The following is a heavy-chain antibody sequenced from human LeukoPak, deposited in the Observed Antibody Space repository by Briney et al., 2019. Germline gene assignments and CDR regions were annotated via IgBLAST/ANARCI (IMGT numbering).Heavy chain of an antibody. CDR2: LYSDGNT. V-gene: IGHV3-53*01. CDR1: GFTVITND. CDR3: ARGVEPLAANTLAY. Sequence: GGSLRLSCAASGFTVITNDMTWVRQAPGKGPEWVSVLYSDGNTKYADSVQGRFTISRDNSKNTLYLEMNSLSPDDTAVYYFARGVEPLAANTLAYWGQGTLVTVSS. D-gene: IGHD3-16*01. J-gene: IGHJ4*02.